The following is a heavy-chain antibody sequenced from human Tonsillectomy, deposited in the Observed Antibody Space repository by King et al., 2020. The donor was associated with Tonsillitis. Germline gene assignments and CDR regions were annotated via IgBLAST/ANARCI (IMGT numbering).Heavy chain of an antibody. CDR3: AGARQLAPFDV. CDR1: GGPFRGFS. D-gene: IGHD3-10*01. J-gene: IGHJ3*01. Sequence: VQLQQWGAGLLKPAETLSLTCAVYGGPFRGFSWTWLRQPPGKGLEWIADISLSGSLNYTPSLESRALISADTSRKQFSLSLTSVTAADTGIYYCAGARQLAPFDVWGQGTLVIVSS. CDR2: ISLSGSL. V-gene: IGHV4-34*01.